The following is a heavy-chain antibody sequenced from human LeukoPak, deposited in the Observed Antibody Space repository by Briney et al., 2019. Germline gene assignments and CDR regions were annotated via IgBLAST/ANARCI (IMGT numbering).Heavy chain of an antibody. CDR3: ARQKCGGDCYSGAFDI. Sequence: PSETLSLTCTVSGGSISSYYWGWIRQPPGKGLEWIGSIYYSGSTYYNPSLKGRVTISVDTSKNQFSLKLSSVTAADTAVYYCARQKCGGDCYSGAFDIWGQGTMVTVSS. CDR2: IYYSGST. CDR1: GGSISSYY. D-gene: IGHD2-21*01. J-gene: IGHJ3*02. V-gene: IGHV4-39*01.